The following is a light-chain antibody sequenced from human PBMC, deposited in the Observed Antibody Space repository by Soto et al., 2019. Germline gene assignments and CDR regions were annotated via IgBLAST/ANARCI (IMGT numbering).Light chain of an antibody. CDR3: QHCDSLPLT. CDR1: QNIGSF. J-gene: IGKJ1*01. Sequence: DIQMTQSPSSLSASIGDRVTITCRASQNIGSFLNWYQQKPGEAPRLLVYDASNLETGVPSRFSGSGSGTDFTFTISSLQPEDIATYYCQHCDSLPLTFGQGTKVDIK. CDR2: DAS. V-gene: IGKV1-33*01.